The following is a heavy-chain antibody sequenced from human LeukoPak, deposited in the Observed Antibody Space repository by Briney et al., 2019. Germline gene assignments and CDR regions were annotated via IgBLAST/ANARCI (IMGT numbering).Heavy chain of an antibody. CDR1: GGSFSGYY. J-gene: IGHJ6*03. CDR2: INHSGST. Sequence: PSETLSLTCAVYGGSFSGYYWSWIRQPPGKGLEWIGEINHSGSTNYNPSLKSRVTISVDTSKNQFSLKLSSVTAADTAVYYCARLHSSSWYYYYYMDVWGKGTTVTISS. V-gene: IGHV4-34*01. CDR3: ARLHSSSWYYYYYMDV. D-gene: IGHD6-13*01.